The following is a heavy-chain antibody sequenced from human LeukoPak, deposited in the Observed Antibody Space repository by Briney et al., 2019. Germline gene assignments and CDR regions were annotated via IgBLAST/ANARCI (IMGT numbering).Heavy chain of an antibody. CDR1: GFTFDDYA. CDR2: ISGSGGTT. CDR3: AKSPSSYYYFFEY. Sequence: GGSLRLSCAASGFTFDDYAMHWVRQAPGKGLEWVSAISGSGGTTYYADSVKGRFTISRDNSKNMLYLQMNSLRAEDTAIYYCAKSPSSYYYFFEYWGQGTLVTVSS. D-gene: IGHD3-22*01. J-gene: IGHJ4*02. V-gene: IGHV3-23*01.